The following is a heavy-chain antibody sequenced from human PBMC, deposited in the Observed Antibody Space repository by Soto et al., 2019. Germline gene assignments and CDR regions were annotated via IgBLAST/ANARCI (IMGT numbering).Heavy chain of an antibody. CDR1: GGSLSSGNFY. V-gene: IGHV4-31*11. Sequence: QVQLQESGPGLVRPSXTXSLTCAVSGGSLSSGNFYWNWIRQHPGKGLEWIGYIYYSWSTYYNPSLNSRVTISVDTSNNQFSLKLGSVTAADTAVYYCAREVPAAMGGVPYYYMDVWGKGTTVTVSS. J-gene: IGHJ6*03. CDR2: IYYSWST. CDR3: AREVPAAMGGVPYYYMDV. D-gene: IGHD2-2*01.